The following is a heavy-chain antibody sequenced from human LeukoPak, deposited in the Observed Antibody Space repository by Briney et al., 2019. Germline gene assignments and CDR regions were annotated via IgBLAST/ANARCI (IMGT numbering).Heavy chain of an antibody. D-gene: IGHD6-19*01. J-gene: IGHJ4*02. CDR3: ARQPVVNRGAVASNFDS. CDR2: IYYRGDT. CDR1: GGLITTTTCY. Sequence: SETLSLTCTVSGGLITTTTCYWGWIRQSPGKGLEWIASIYYRGDTYYNASLESRVSISIDTSKNQFSLKLNSMNAADTAVYFCARQPVVNRGAVASNFDSWGQGALVTVSA. V-gene: IGHV4-39*01.